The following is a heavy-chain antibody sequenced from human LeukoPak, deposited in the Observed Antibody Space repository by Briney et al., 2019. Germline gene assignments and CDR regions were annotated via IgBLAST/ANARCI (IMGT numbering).Heavy chain of an antibody. CDR1: GGSFSGYY. D-gene: IGHD6-19*01. V-gene: IGHV4-34*01. CDR3: ARARSEQEAGAFDI. Sequence: SETLSLTCAVYGGSFSGYYWSWIRQPPGKGLEWIGEINHSGSTNYNPSLKSRVTISIDTSKNQFSLKLSSVTAADTAVYYCARARSEQEAGAFDIWGQGTIVTVSS. J-gene: IGHJ3*02. CDR2: INHSGST.